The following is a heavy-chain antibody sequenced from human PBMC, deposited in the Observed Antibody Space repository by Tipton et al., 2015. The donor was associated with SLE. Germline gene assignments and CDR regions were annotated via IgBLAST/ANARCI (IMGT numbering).Heavy chain of an antibody. J-gene: IGHJ4*02. D-gene: IGHD6-13*01. Sequence: GSLRLSCAASRFTFSNYWMSWVRQAPGKGLEWVANIRQDGSEIYYGDSVKGRFTISRDNSKNTLYLQMNSLGAEDTALYYCAKDAGDSRGWYYYDHWGQGTLVNVSS. CDR1: RFTFSNYW. V-gene: IGHV3-7*04. CDR3: AKDAGDSRGWYYYDH. CDR2: IRQDGSEI.